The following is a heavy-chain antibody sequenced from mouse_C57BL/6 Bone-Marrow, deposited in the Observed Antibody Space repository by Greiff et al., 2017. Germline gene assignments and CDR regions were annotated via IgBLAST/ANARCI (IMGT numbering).Heavy chain of an antibody. CDR2: SSPRDGST. D-gene: IGHD1-3*01. Sequence: QVQLQQSGPDLVKPGASVKFSCKASGYTFTSYDINWVKRRPGRGIEWIGWSSPRDGSTKYNEKFKGKATLTGDTSSSTAYMELHGLTSEDSAVYCCAWIYMDYWGQGTSVTVSS. V-gene: IGHV1-85*01. CDR3: AWIYMDY. J-gene: IGHJ4*01. CDR1: GYTFTSYD.